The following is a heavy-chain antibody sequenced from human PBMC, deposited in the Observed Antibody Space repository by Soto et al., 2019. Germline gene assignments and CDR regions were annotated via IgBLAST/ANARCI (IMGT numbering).Heavy chain of an antibody. Sequence: EVQLVESGGGLVQPGGSLRLSCAASGFTFSSYWMSWVRQAPGKGLEWVANIKQGGSEKYHVDSVKGRFTISRDNAKNSLYLQMNSLRAEDTAVYYCARFRDPDPPWFDPWGQGTLVTVSS. CDR2: IKQGGSEK. V-gene: IGHV3-7*01. J-gene: IGHJ5*02. CDR1: GFTFSSYW. CDR3: ARFRDPDPPWFDP.